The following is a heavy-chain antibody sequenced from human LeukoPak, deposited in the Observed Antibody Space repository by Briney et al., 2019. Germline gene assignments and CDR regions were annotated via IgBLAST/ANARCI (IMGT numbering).Heavy chain of an antibody. CDR3: AKSASPEWGWFGP. CDR1: GGSISSGDYY. J-gene: IGHJ5*02. CDR2: IYYSGST. V-gene: IGHV4-30-4*08. Sequence: SQTLSLTCTVSGGSISSGDYYWSWIRQPPGKGLEWIGYIYYSGSTYYNPSLKSRVTISVDTSKNQFSLKLSSVTAADTAVYYCAKSASPEWGWFGPWGQGTLVTVSS. D-gene: IGHD3-3*01.